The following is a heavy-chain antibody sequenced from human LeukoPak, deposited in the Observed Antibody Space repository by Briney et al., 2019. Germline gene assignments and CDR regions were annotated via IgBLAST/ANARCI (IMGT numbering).Heavy chain of an antibody. CDR1: GYTFTGYY. V-gene: IGHV1-2*02. J-gene: IGHJ4*02. CDR2: INPNSGGT. Sequence: GASVKVSCKASGYTFTGYYMHWVRQAPGQGLEWMGWINPNSGGTNYAQKFQGRVTMTRDTSISTAYMELSRLRSDDTAVYYCARDIGASSSGAGPIDYWGQGTLVTVSS. CDR3: ARDIGASSSGAGPIDY. D-gene: IGHD6-19*01.